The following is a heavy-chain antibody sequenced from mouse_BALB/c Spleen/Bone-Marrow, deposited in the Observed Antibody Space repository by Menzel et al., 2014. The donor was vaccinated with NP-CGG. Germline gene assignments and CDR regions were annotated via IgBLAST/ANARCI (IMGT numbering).Heavy chain of an antibody. V-gene: IGHV14-3*02. Sequence: EVQLVESGAELVRPGASVKLSCTASGFNIKDTYMHWVKQRPEQGLEWIGRIDPANGNTKYDPKFQGKATITADTSSSTAYLRLSSLTSEGTAVYYSGSYAMDYWGQETSVTVSS. CDR1: GFNIKDTY. CDR3: GSYAMDY. J-gene: IGHJ4*01. CDR2: IDPANGNT.